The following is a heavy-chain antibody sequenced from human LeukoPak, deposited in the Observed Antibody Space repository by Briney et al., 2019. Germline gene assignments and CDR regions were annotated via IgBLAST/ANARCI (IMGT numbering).Heavy chain of an antibody. CDR2: IYYSGST. CDR3: ASNAYYYGSGSYTS. CDR1: GGSISSYY. J-gene: IGHJ5*02. Sequence: SETLSLTCTVSGGSISSYYWSWIRQPPGKGLERIGYIYYSGSTNYNPSLKSRVTISVDTSKNQFSLKLSSVTAADTAVYYCASNAYYYGSGSYTSWGQGTLVTVSS. D-gene: IGHD3-10*01. V-gene: IGHV4-59*01.